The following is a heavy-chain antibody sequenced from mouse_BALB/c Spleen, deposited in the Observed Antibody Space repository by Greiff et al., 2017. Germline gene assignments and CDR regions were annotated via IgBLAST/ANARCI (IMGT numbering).Heavy chain of an antibody. CDR2: IWSGGST. D-gene: IGHD2-1*01. J-gene: IGHJ4*01. Sequence: VKVVESGPGLVQPSQSLSITCTVSGFSLTSYGVHWVRQSPGKGLEWLGVIWSGGSTDYNAAFISRLSISKDNSKSQVFFKMNSLQADDTAIYYCARYGNYVESAMDYWGQGTSVTVSS. V-gene: IGHV2-4-1*01. CDR1: GFSLTSYG. CDR3: ARYGNYVESAMDY.